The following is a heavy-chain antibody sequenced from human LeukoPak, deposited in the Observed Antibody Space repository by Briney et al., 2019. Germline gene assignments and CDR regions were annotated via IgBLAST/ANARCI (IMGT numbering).Heavy chain of an antibody. CDR3: ARDPPNWGFGY. D-gene: IGHD7-27*01. CDR1: GFTFSDYS. Sequence: GGSLRLSCAASGFTFSDYSMNWVRQAPGKGLEWVSYISSSSSTIYYADSVRGRFTISRDNAKKSLYLRMNSLRAEDTAVYYCARDPPNWGFGYWGQGTLVTVSS. CDR2: ISSSSSTI. V-gene: IGHV3-48*01. J-gene: IGHJ4*02.